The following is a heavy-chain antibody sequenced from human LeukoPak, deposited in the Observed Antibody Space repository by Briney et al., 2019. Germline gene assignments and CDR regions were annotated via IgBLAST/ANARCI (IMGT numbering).Heavy chain of an antibody. CDR3: ARRGYYDSSPYCFDY. CDR2: ISSSSSTI. CDR1: GFTFSSYS. D-gene: IGHD3-22*01. J-gene: IGHJ4*02. Sequence: GGSLRLSCAASGFTFSSYSMNWVRQAPGKGLEWVSYISSSSSTIYYADSVKGRFTISRDNAKNSLYLQMNSLRAEDTAVYYCARRGYYDSSPYCFDYWGQGTLVTVSS. V-gene: IGHV3-48*04.